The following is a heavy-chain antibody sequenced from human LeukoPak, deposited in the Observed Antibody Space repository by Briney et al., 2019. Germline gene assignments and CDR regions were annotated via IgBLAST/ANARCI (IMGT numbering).Heavy chain of an antibody. CDR1: GGSISGDGYH. J-gene: IGHJ3*02. D-gene: IGHD1-26*01. CDR3: ARVRYSGSYYGHDAFDI. V-gene: IGHV4-39*01. CDR2: IHYSGST. Sequence: PSETLSLTCSVSGGSISGDGYHWGWIRRPPGKGLEWIGSIHYSGSTCYKTSLKSRVTIDVDTSKNQFSLKLSSVTAADTAVYYCARVRYSGSYYGHDAFDIWGQGTMVTVSS.